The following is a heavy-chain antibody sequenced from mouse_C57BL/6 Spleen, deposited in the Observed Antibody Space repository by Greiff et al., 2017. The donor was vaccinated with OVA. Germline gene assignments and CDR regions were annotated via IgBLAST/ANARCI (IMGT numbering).Heavy chain of an antibody. CDR2: IHPNSGST. V-gene: IGHV1-64*01. J-gene: IGHJ1*03. Sequence: QLQQPGAELVKPGASVKLSCKASGYTFPSYWMHWVKQRPGQGLEWIGMIHPNSGSTNYNEKFKSKATLTVAKSASTAYMQLSSLTSEDSAVYSCARSALARPLWYFAVWGTGTTVTVSS. D-gene: IGHD1-2*01. CDR3: ARSALARPLWYFAV. CDR1: GYTFPSYW.